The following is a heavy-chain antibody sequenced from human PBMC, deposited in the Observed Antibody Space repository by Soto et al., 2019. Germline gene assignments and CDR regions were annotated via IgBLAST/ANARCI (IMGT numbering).Heavy chain of an antibody. D-gene: IGHD6-13*01. Sequence: QVQLQESGPGLVKPSETLSLTCTVSGGSISSYYWSWIRQPPGKGLEWIGYIYYSGSTNYNPSLKSRGTISVDTSKNQFSRKLSSGTAADTAVYYCARGGSSWYGGGLDYWGQGTLVTVSS. CDR2: IYYSGST. CDR3: ARGGSSWYGGGLDY. V-gene: IGHV4-59*01. J-gene: IGHJ4*02. CDR1: GGSISSYY.